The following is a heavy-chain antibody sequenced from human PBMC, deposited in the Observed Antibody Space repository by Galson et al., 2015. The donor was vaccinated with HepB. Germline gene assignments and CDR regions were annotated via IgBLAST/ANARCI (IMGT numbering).Heavy chain of an antibody. CDR2: FDPEDGET. J-gene: IGHJ6*02. CDR3: ATDRPFGTIFGVVSPLYGMDV. V-gene: IGHV1-24*01. Sequence: SVKVSCKVSGYTLTELSMHWVRQAPGKGLEWMGGFDPEDGETIYAQKFQGRVTMTEGTSTDTAYMELSSLRSEDTAVYYCATDRPFGTIFGVVSPLYGMDVWGQGTTVTVSS. D-gene: IGHD3-3*01. CDR1: GYTLTELS.